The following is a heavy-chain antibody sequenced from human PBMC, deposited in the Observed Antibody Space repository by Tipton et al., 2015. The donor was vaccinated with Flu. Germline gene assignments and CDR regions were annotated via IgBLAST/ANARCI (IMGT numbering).Heavy chain of an antibody. J-gene: IGHJ4*02. CDR3: ARLTYYYGSGTSDY. CDR1: NGSLSTYY. V-gene: IGHV4-59*08. CDR2: IYNSVYT. Sequence: LRLSCIVSNGSLSTYYWNWIRQSPGKGLEWIGYIYNSVYTKYNPSLKSRVTTSVDTSKNQFSLRLSSVTAADTAVYYCARLTYYYGSGTSDYWGQGTLVTVSS. D-gene: IGHD3-10*01.